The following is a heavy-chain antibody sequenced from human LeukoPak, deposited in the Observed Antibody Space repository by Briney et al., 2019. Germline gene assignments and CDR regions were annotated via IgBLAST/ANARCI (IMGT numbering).Heavy chain of an antibody. CDR1: GGSISNSAYY. V-gene: IGHV4-39*02. D-gene: IGHD5-12*01. Sequence: SETLSLTCTVSGGSISNSAYYWGWIRQPPGKGLEWIGSIYYSGSIYHNPSLKSRVTISVDTSKNQFSLKLSSVTAADTAVYYCARDGDIVATTHFDYWGQGTLVTVSS. CDR3: ARDGDIVATTHFDY. J-gene: IGHJ4*02. CDR2: IYYSGSI.